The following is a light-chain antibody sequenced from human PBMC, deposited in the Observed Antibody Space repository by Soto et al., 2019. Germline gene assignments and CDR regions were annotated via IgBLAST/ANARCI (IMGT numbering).Light chain of an antibody. CDR3: SSYAGSNNFV. CDR1: SSDVGGYNS. Sequence: QSVLTQPASVSGSPGQSITISCTGTSSDVGGYNSVSWYQQHPGKAPKLVIYEVTNRPSGISNRFSGSKSGNTASLTISGLQAEDEADYYCSSYAGSNNFVLGTGTKV. J-gene: IGLJ1*01. CDR2: EVT. V-gene: IGLV2-14*01.